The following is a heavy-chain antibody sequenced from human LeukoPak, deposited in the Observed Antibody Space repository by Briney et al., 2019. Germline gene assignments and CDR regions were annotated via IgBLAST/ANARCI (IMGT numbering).Heavy chain of an antibody. D-gene: IGHD3-10*01. CDR2: ISGSGGST. CDR3: AKEFGLWFGELSRYFDY. V-gene: IGHV3-23*01. CDR1: GFTFSSYA. Sequence: GGSLRLSCAASGFTFSSYAMSWVRQAPGKGLEWVSAISGSGGSTCYADCVKGRFTISRDNSKNTLYLQMNSLRTEDTAVYYCAKEFGLWFGELSRYFDYWGQGTLVTVSS. J-gene: IGHJ4*02.